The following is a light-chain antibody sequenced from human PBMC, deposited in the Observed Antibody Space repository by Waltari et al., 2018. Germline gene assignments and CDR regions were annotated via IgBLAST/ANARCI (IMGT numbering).Light chain of an antibody. CDR1: QGISSY. J-gene: IGKJ4*01. Sequence: DIQLTQSPSFLSASVGDRVTITCRASQGISSYLAWHQQKPGKAPKLLIYAASTLQSGVPSTFSGRGSGTEFTLTISSLQPEDFATYYCQQLNGYPLTFGGGTKVEIK. V-gene: IGKV1-9*01. CDR3: QQLNGYPLT. CDR2: AAS.